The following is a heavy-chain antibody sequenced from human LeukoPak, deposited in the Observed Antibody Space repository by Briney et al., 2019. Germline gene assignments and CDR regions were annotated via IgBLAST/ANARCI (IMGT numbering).Heavy chain of an antibody. D-gene: IGHD3-10*01. J-gene: IGHJ5*02. Sequence: SVKVSCKASGGTFSSYAISWVRQAPGQGLEWMGGIIPIFGTANYAQKFQGRVTITTDESTSTAYMELSSLRSEDTAVYYCARDFLWFGELLSKQGNWFDPWGQGTLVTVSS. CDR2: IIPIFGTA. CDR1: GGTFSSYA. CDR3: ARDFLWFGELLSKQGNWFDP. V-gene: IGHV1-69*05.